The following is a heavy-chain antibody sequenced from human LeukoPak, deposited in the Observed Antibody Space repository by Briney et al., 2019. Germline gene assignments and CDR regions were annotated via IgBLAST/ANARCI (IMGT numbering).Heavy chain of an antibody. J-gene: IGHJ6*03. CDR1: GGSINSYY. Sequence: SETLSLTCTVSGGSINSYYWTWIRQPPGKGLEWIGNIYNSGNTNYNPSLKSRVTISVDTSKNQFSLKLNSVTAADTAVYYCAKGHYYGSGGPHYYYMDVWGKGTTVTISS. CDR3: AKGHYYGSGGPHYYYMDV. D-gene: IGHD3-10*01. V-gene: IGHV4-59*01. CDR2: IYNSGNT.